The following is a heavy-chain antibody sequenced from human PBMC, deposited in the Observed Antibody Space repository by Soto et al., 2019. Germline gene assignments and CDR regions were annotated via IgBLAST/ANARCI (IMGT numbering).Heavy chain of an antibody. CDR1: GYTLTELS. D-gene: IGHD1-26*01. CDR3: AAIVGAQDRSCDY. Sequence: QVQLVQSGAEVKKPGASVKVSCKVSGYTLTELSMHWVRQAPGKGLEWMGGFDPEDGETIYAQKFQGRVNMTEDTSTDTAYIELSSLRSEDTAVYYCAAIVGAQDRSCDYCGQGTLDTVSS. V-gene: IGHV1-24*01. J-gene: IGHJ4*02. CDR2: FDPEDGET.